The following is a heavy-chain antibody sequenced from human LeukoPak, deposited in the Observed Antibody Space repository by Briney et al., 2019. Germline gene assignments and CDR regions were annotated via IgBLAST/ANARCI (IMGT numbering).Heavy chain of an antibody. J-gene: IGHJ4*02. V-gene: IGHV1-2*02. Sequence: GASVKVSCKISGYSFTAHFIHWVRQAPGQRLEWMGWIDPNSGGTNCAQKFQGRVTMTRDTSVSAVYMELSSLRSDDTAVYYCARGGGYSWFDYWGQGTLVTVSS. CDR1: GYSFTAHF. D-gene: IGHD5-18*01. CDR3: ARGGGYSWFDY. CDR2: IDPNSGGT.